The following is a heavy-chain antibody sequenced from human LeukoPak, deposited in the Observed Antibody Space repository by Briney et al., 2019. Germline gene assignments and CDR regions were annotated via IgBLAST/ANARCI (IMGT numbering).Heavy chain of an antibody. Sequence: GGSLRLSCAASEFTFSSYGMSWVRHAPGKGLEWVSSISGSGSGTYYADSVKGRFTISRDNSKHTLYLQMNSLGAEDTAVYYCAKRDSGYYFDYWGQGTLVTVSS. D-gene: IGHD5-12*01. CDR2: ISGSGSGT. CDR1: EFTFSSYG. CDR3: AKRDSGYYFDY. J-gene: IGHJ4*02. V-gene: IGHV3-23*01.